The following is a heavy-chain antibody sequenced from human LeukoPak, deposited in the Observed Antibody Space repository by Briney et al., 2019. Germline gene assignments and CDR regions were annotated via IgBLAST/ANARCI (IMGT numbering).Heavy chain of an antibody. J-gene: IGHJ6*03. CDR3: ARGEVAAPYYYYYMDV. D-gene: IGHD2-15*01. CDR1: GGSFSGYY. V-gene: IGHV4-34*01. Sequence: SETLSLTCAVYGGSFSGYYWSWIRQPPGKGLEWIGEINHSGSTNYNPSLKSRVTISVDTSKNQFSLKLSSVTAADTAVYYCARGEVAAPYYYYYMDVWGKGTTVTISS. CDR2: INHSGST.